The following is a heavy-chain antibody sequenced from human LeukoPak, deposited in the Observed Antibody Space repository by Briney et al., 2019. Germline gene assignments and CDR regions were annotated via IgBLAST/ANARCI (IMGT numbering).Heavy chain of an antibody. V-gene: IGHV3-30*19. D-gene: IGHD2-15*01. J-gene: IGHJ4*02. CDR1: GFTFSSYG. CDR3: ARVRHCSDSSCSGVLDY. CDR2: ISFDGSNK. Sequence: SGGSLRLSCVASGFTFSSYGMHWVRQAPGKGLEWVAVISFDGSNKYYADSVKGRFTISRDTSRNTLNLQMNSLRAEDTAVYYCARVRHCSDSSCSGVLDYWGQGTLVIVSS.